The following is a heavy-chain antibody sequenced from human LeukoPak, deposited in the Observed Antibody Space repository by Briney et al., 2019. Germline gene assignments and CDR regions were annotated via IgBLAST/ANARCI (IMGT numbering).Heavy chain of an antibody. V-gene: IGHV4-34*01. Sequence: LVKPSETLSLTCTVSGGSSSSYYWSWIRQPPGKGLEWIGEINHSGSTNYNPSLKSRVTISVDTSKNQFSLKLSSVTAADTAVYYCASFYYGSGSYSVYWGQGTLVTVSS. CDR3: ASFYYGSGSYSVY. D-gene: IGHD3-10*01. J-gene: IGHJ4*02. CDR1: GGSSSSYY. CDR2: INHSGST.